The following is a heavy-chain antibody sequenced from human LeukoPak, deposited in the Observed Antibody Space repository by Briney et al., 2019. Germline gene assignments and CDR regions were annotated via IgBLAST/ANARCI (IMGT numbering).Heavy chain of an antibody. V-gene: IGHV3-23*01. CDR3: ALSSSWYGGFFDY. J-gene: IGHJ4*02. Sequence: SGGSLRLSCAASGFTFSSYAMSWVRQAPGKGLEWVSAISDSGGSTYYADSVKGRFTISRDNSKNTLYLQMNSLRAEDTAVYYCALSSSWYGGFFDYWGQGTLVTVSS. CDR2: ISDSGGST. CDR1: GFTFSSYA. D-gene: IGHD6-13*01.